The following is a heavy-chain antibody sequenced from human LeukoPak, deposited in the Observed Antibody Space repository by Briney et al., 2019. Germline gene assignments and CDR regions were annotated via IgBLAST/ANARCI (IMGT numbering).Heavy chain of an antibody. D-gene: IGHD3-3*01. Sequence: PSETLSLTCTVSGGSIGSHYWSWIRQPPGKGLEWIGYIYYSGSTNYNPSLKSRVTISVDTSKNQFSLKLSSVTAADTAVYYCAREVTIFGWGDYFDYWGQGTLVTVSS. CDR1: GGSIGSHY. V-gene: IGHV4-59*11. J-gene: IGHJ4*02. CDR2: IYYSGST. CDR3: AREVTIFGWGDYFDY.